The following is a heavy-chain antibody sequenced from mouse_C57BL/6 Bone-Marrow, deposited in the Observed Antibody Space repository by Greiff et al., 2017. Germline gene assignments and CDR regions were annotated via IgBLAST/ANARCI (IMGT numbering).Heavy chain of an antibody. Sequence: QVQLQQSGAELARPGASVKLSCKASGYTFTSYGISWVKQRTGQGLEWIGEIDPRSGNTYYNEKFKGQATLTADKSSSTAYMELRSLTSEDSAVYYCARILYYYGSSPFDYWGRGTTLTVSS. CDR3: ARILYYYGSSPFDY. J-gene: IGHJ2*01. CDR2: IDPRSGNT. CDR1: GYTFTSYG. V-gene: IGHV1-81*01. D-gene: IGHD1-1*01.